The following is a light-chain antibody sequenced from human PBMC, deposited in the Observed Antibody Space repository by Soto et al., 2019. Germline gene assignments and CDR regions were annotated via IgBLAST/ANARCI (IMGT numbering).Light chain of an antibody. Sequence: EIALTQSPGTLSLSPGERATLSCRASQSISSIYLAWYQQKPGQAPRLLINGASSRATGIPDRFSGSGSGTDFTLTISRLEPEDFAVYYCQQYGSSGTFGQGTKVDIK. CDR1: QSISSIY. J-gene: IGKJ1*01. CDR2: GAS. CDR3: QQYGSSGT. V-gene: IGKV3-20*01.